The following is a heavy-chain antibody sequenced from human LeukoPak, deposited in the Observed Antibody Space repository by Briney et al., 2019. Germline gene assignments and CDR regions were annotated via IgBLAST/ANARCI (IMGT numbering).Heavy chain of an antibody. D-gene: IGHD3-10*01. V-gene: IGHV3-23*01. CDR2: ISDSGGST. CDR3: ARGVTMVRAVGYYFDY. CDR1: GFTFSSYV. J-gene: IGHJ4*02. Sequence: PGGSLRLSCAAPGFTFSSYVMSWVRQAPGKGLEWVSTISDSGGSTYYADSVKGRFTISRDNAKNSLYLQMNSLRAEDTAVYYCARGVTMVRAVGYYFDYWGQGTLVTVSS.